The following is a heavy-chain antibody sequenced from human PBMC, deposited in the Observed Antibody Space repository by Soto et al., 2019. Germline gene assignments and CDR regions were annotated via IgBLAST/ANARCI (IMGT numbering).Heavy chain of an antibody. Sequence: PGDSLKISCKGSGYRFTNYWIGWVRQMPGKGLEWMGLISPGDSGTRLSPSFQGQVTISADKSMSTAYLQWSSLKASDTAMYYCARLNGEEWLEDYCGQGTLVTVSS. CDR1: GYRFTNYW. V-gene: IGHV5-51*01. CDR3: ARLNGEEWLEDY. CDR2: ISPGDSGT. J-gene: IGHJ4*02. D-gene: IGHD6-19*01.